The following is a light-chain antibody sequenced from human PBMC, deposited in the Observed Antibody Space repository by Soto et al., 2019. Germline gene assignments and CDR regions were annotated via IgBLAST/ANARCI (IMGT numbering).Light chain of an antibody. CDR2: EAL. CDR3: QQRNNWPLT. Sequence: ETVLTQSPATLSLSPGERSTLSCMAIRSISTYLAWYQQKAGQAPRLLIYEALNRATGILARFSGSGSGTDFTLTISSLEPEDFEVYYCQQRNNWPLTFGGGTKVDIK. J-gene: IGKJ4*02. CDR1: RSISTY. V-gene: IGKV3-11*01.